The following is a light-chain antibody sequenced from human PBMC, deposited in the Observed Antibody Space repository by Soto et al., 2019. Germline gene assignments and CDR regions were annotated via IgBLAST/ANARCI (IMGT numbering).Light chain of an antibody. Sequence: QSVLNQPPSAYGSAGQSVAISCTGTISDVGGYNYVSWYQQHPGKAPKLMIYEVNKRPSGVPDRFSGSKSGNTASLTVSGLQAEDEADYYCSSYAGSSNVFGTGTKVNV. CDR3: SSYAGSSNV. CDR2: EVN. CDR1: ISDVGGYNY. J-gene: IGLJ1*01. V-gene: IGLV2-8*01.